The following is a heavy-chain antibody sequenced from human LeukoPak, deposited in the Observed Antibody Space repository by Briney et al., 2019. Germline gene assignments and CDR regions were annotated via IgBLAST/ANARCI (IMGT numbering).Heavy chain of an antibody. D-gene: IGHD2-2*01. J-gene: IGHJ4*02. Sequence: PGGSLRLSCAASGFTFSSSGMNWVRQAPGKGLEWVSSISSSGSYTYYAASVKARFTISRDNAKNSMYLQVNSLGAGDTAGYYCARAQTGKNYWSTTASRQEMHYFDGWGQGTLVTVSS. V-gene: IGHV3-21*01. CDR1: GFTFSSSG. CDR2: ISSSGSYT. CDR3: ARAQTGKNYWSTTASRQEMHYFDG.